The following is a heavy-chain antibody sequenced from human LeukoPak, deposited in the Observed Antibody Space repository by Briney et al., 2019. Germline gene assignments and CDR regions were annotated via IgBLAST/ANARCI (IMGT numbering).Heavy chain of an antibody. V-gene: IGHV3-48*01. D-gene: IGHD6-19*01. CDR2: ISRSSSTI. Sequence: PGGSLRLSCAASGFTFSSYSMNWVRQAPGKGLEWVSYISRSSSTISYADSVKGRFTISRDNAKNSLYLQMNSLRAEDTALYYCARYATVAAHRDFDYWGQGTLVTVSS. CDR1: GFTFSSYS. CDR3: ARYATVAAHRDFDY. J-gene: IGHJ4*02.